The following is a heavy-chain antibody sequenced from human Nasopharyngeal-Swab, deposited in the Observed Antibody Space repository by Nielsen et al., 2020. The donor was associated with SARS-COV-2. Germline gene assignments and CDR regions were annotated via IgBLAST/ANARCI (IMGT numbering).Heavy chain of an antibody. D-gene: IGHD6-19*01. CDR3: ARDQRSGWFDAFDT. J-gene: IGHJ3*02. V-gene: IGHV4-59*01. Sequence: WIRQPPGKGLEWIGYIYYSGSTNYNPSLKSRVTISVDTSKNQFSLKLSSVTAADTAVYYCARDQRSGWFDAFDTWGQGTMVTVSS. CDR2: IYYSGST.